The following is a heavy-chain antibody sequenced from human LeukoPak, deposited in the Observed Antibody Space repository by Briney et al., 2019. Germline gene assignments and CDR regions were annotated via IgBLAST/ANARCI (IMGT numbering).Heavy chain of an antibody. D-gene: IGHD6-13*01. CDR3: ATVSSWTNYFDY. V-gene: IGHV1-24*01. CDR2: FDPEDGET. Sequence: ASVKVSCTVSGYTLTELSMHWVRQAPGKGLEWMGGFDPEDGETIYAQKFQGRVTMTEDTSTDTAYMELSSLRSEDTAVYYCATVSSWTNYFDYWGQGTLVTVSS. J-gene: IGHJ4*02. CDR1: GYTLTELS.